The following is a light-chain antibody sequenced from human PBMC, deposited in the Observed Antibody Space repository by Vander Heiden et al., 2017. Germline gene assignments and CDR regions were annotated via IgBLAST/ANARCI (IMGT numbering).Light chain of an antibody. CDR2: DNK. Sequence: QSVLTQPPSVSASPGQKVTISCSGSSSNIGNNYVSWYQQFQGTTPQLLIYDNKKRPSGIPDRFSGSKSGTSATLGITGLQTGDEADYYCSTWDTSLSSVVFGGGTKVTVL. CDR3: STWDTSLSSVV. CDR1: SSNIGNNY. V-gene: IGLV1-51*01. J-gene: IGLJ3*02.